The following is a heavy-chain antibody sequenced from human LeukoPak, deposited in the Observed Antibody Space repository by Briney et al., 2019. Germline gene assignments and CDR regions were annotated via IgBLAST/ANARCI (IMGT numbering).Heavy chain of an antibody. D-gene: IGHD3-3*01. V-gene: IGHV3-21*01. Sequence: GGSLRLSCAASGFTFSSYSMNWVRQAPGKGLEWVSSISSSSSYIYYADSVKGRFTISRDNAKNPLYLQMNSLRAEDTAVYYCARDGSSITIFGVVDGRHYMDVWGKGTTVTVSS. J-gene: IGHJ6*03. CDR1: GFTFSSYS. CDR2: ISSSSSYI. CDR3: ARDGSSITIFGVVDGRHYMDV.